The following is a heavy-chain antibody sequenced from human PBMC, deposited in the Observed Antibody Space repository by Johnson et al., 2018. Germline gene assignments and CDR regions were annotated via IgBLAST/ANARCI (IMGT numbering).Heavy chain of an antibody. Sequence: QVQLQESGGGVVQPGRSLRLSCAASGFTFSSYGMHWVRQAPGKGLEWVAVISYDGSNKYYADSVKGRFTISRDNSKNTLSLQMNRLRAEDPAVYYCANTHVEMATIGGAFDIWGQGTMVTVSS. CDR3: ANTHVEMATIGGAFDI. V-gene: IGHV3-30*18. J-gene: IGHJ3*02. CDR2: ISYDGSNK. CDR1: GFTFSSYG. D-gene: IGHD5-24*01.